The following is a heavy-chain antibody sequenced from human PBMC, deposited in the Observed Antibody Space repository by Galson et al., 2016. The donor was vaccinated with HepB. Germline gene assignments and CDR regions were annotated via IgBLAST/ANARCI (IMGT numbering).Heavy chain of an antibody. CDR2: TYYRSKWYN. V-gene: IGHV6-1*01. Sequence: CAISGDSVSSNSAAWNWFRQSTSRGLEWLGRTYYRSKWYNDYRLSLKTRININADTSRNEVSLQLKSVTLEDTAVYYCASARSRGWSDAFDYWGQGTLVTISS. CDR3: ASARSRGWSDAFDY. CDR1: GDSVSSNSAA. D-gene: IGHD6-19*01. J-gene: IGHJ4*02.